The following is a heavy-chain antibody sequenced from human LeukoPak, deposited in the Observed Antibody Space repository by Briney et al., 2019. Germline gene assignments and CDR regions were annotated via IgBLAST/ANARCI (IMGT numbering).Heavy chain of an antibody. CDR2: ISYDGSNK. J-gene: IGHJ4*02. V-gene: IGHV3-30*18. CDR3: AKDIYCSGGSCYSGIDY. D-gene: IGHD2-15*01. CDR1: GFTFSSYG. Sequence: GGSLRLSCAASGFTFSSYGMHWVRQAPGKGLAGVAVISYDGSNKYYADSVKGRFTISRDNSKNTLYLQMNSLRAEDTAVYYCAKDIYCSGGSCYSGIDYWGQGTLVTVSS.